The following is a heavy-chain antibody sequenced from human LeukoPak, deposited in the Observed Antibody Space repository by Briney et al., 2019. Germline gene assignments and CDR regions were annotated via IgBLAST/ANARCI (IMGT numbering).Heavy chain of an antibody. CDR3: ARGPVRNWFDP. CDR2: IYYTGST. V-gene: IGHV4-59*01. J-gene: IGHJ5*02. CDR1: GGSISSYY. Sequence: SETLSLTCSVSGGSISSYYWSWIRQPPGKALEWIGYIYYTGSTKYSPSLKSRDTISVDTSKKQFSLNLSSVTAADTAVYYCARGPVRNWFDPWGQGTLVTVSS.